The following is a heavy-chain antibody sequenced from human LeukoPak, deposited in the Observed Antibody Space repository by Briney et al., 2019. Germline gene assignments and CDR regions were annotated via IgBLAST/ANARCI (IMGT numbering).Heavy chain of an antibody. V-gene: IGHV3-30*04. CDR2: ISDDGSNK. J-gene: IGHJ4*02. D-gene: IGHD2-2*02. CDR3: ARALLGYCSSTGCYTGDY. CDR1: GFTFSSYA. Sequence: GGSLRLSCAASGFTFSSYAMHWVRQAPGKGLEWVAVISDDGSNKYYADSVKGRFTISRDNSKNTLYVQMNSLRAEDTAVYYCARALLGYCSSTGCYTGDYWGQGTLVTVSS.